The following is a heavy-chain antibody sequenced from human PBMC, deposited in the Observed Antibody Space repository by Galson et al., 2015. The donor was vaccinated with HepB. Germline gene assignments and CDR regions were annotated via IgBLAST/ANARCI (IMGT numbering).Heavy chain of an antibody. J-gene: IGHJ3*01. CDR1: GFTFSSYA. D-gene: IGHD3-3*01. V-gene: IGHV3-23*01. CDR3: ALMILEWLHPGQLRV. Sequence: SLRLSCAASGFTFSSYAMSWVRQAPGKGLEWVSAISGSGGSTYYADSVKGRFTISRDNSKNTLYLQMNSLRAEDTAVYYCALMILEWLHPGQLRVWGQGTMVTVSS. CDR2: ISGSGGST.